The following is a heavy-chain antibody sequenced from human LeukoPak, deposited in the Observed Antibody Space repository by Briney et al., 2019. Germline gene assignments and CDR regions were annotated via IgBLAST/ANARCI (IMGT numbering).Heavy chain of an antibody. CDR2: ISGSGGST. J-gene: IGHJ3*02. CDR3: SNKWGLITMVRGVIRDFAFDI. D-gene: IGHD3-10*01. Sequence: GGSLRLSCAASGFTFSSYAMSWVRQAPGKGLEWVSAISGSGGSTYYADSVKGRFTISRDNSKNTLYLQMNSLRAEDTAVYYCSNKWGLITMVRGVIRDFAFDIWGQGTMVTVSS. CDR1: GFTFSSYA. V-gene: IGHV3-23*01.